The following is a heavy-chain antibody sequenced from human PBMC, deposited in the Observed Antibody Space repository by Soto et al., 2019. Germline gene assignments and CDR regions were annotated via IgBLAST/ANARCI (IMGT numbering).Heavy chain of an antibody. CDR1: GFTFSSYG. CDR3: ARDLMVRGVMPDY. V-gene: IGHV3-33*01. CDR2: IWYDGSNK. J-gene: IGHJ4*02. Sequence: QVQLVESGGGVVQPGRSLRLSCAASGFTFSSYGMHWVRQAPGKGLEWVAVIWYDGSNKYYADSVKGRFTISIDNSKNTLYLQMNSLRAEDTAVYYCARDLMVRGVMPDYWGQGTLVTVSS. D-gene: IGHD3-10*01.